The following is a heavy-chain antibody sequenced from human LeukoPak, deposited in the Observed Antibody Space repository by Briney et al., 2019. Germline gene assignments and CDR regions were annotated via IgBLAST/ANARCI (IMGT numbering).Heavy chain of an antibody. J-gene: IGHJ4*02. CDR2: IHYDGTS. D-gene: IGHD4-23*01. V-gene: IGHV3-74*01. CDR1: GFTFSTYW. Sequence: GGSLRLSCAASGFTFSTYWMHWVREIPGKGLVWLSRIHYDGTSTYVDSVRGRFTISRDNSKNTLYLQMNSLRAEDTAVYYCAKARTPVTSYFDKWGQGTLVTVSS. CDR3: AKARTPVTSYFDK.